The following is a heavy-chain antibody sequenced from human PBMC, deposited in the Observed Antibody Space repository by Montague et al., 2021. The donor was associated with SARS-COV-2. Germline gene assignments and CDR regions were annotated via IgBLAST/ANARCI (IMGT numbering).Heavy chain of an antibody. CDR2: LYHAKNT. CDR3: ARRGSGRSDLAY. J-gene: IGHJ4*02. V-gene: IGHV4-38-2*02. D-gene: IGHD1-26*01. CDR1: LDSVVADHR. Sequence: SETLSLTCTVYLDSVVADHRSDEHTFELQTPLKFVGRLYHAKNTKYKPSLKSRASMSVDKSWNQFSLRLTSVTAADTAIHYCARRGSGRSDLAYWGQGTLVTVAS.